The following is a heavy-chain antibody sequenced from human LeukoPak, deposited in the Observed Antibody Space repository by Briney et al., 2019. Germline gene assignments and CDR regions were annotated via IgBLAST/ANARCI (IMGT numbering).Heavy chain of an antibody. V-gene: IGHV3-23*01. D-gene: IGHD3-22*01. CDR1: GFTFRSYA. CDR2: ISVSGRST. CDR3: ANTIFDNYNDSGAHGDY. Sequence: PGGPLRLSCAVFGFTFRSYAMSWVRKSPGKGLEWVAAISVSGRSTYYADPAKGRSTFSRTNSKNTLYLQRTILRAHTPALYYWANTIFDNYNDSGAHGDYRVEGT. J-gene: IGHJ4*02.